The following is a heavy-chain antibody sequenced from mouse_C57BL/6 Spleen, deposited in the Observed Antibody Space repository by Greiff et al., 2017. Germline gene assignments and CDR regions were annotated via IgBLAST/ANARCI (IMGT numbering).Heavy chain of an antibody. V-gene: IGHV1-69*01. CDR1: GYTFTSSG. J-gene: IGHJ2*01. CDR3: ARFDGYPDD. CDR2: IDPSDSYT. Sequence: VQLQQSGAELVMPGASVKLSCTASGYTFTSSGMPWVRQRPDQGLEWIGTIDPSDSYTNYNQKLKGKSTLAVDKSSSTAYMELSSLKSGDTAVDYCARFDGYPDDWGKGTTLTVSS. D-gene: IGHD2-3*01.